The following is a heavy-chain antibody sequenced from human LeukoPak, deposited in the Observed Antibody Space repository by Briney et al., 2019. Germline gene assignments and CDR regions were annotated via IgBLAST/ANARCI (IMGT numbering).Heavy chain of an antibody. CDR2: ISSSSSTI. CDR1: GFTFSSYS. V-gene: IGHV3-48*01. Sequence: GGSLRLSCTAPGFTFSSYSMNWVGQAPGKGLEWVSYISSSSSTIYYADSVKGRFTISRDNAKNSLYLQMNSLRAEDTAVYYCARDRPVYYYDSSGAFDYWGQGTLVTVSS. CDR3: ARDRPVYYYDSSGAFDY. J-gene: IGHJ4*02. D-gene: IGHD3-22*01.